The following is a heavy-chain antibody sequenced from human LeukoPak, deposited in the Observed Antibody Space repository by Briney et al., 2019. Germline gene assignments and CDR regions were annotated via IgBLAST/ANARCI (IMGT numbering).Heavy chain of an antibody. J-gene: IGHJ5*02. Sequence: SETRSLTCAVSGYSISSGYYWGWIRQPPGKGLEWIGSIYHSGSTYYNASLKSRVTISVDTSKNQFSLKLSSVTAADTAVYYCARQGLVVVPAAISWFDPWGQGTLVTVSS. CDR1: GYSISSGYY. V-gene: IGHV4-38-2*01. D-gene: IGHD2-2*01. CDR2: IYHSGST. CDR3: ARQGLVVVPAAISWFDP.